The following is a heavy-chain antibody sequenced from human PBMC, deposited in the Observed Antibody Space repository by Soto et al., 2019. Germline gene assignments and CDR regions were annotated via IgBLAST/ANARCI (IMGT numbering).Heavy chain of an antibody. J-gene: IGHJ4*02. V-gene: IGHV3-64*01. D-gene: IGHD5-12*01. CDR3: ARTSGYAFDY. CDR1: GVTLSSCA. Sequence: RGAPRPPCSAPGVTLSSCAHHLGRQDPGKGLEYVSVINSNGGSTYYANSVKGRFTISRDNSKNTLYLQMGSLRAEDMAVYYCARTSGYAFDYWGQGTLVTVSS. CDR2: INSNGGST.